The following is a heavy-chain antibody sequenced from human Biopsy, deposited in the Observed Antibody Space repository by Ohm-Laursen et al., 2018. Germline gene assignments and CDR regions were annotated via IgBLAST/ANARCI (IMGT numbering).Heavy chain of an antibody. CDR2: ISYTGYT. CDR1: GGSFTGHY. J-gene: IGHJ4*02. CDR3: ARGSNDFGGLYFPR. D-gene: IGHD4-23*01. Sequence: SGTLSLTCTVSGGSFTGHYWSWIRQPPGKGLEWIGHISYTGYTSYSASLKSRVTISVDTSRNHFSLRLSSLTAADTAVYYCARGSNDFGGLYFPRWGQGTLLTVSS. V-gene: IGHV4-59*11.